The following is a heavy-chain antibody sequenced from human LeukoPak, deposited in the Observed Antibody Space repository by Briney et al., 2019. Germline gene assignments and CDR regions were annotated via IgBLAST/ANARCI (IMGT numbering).Heavy chain of an antibody. J-gene: IGHJ4*02. CDR3: AKVSGSGWHFDH. CDR2: ISSTGSLI. CDR1: GFTFSNSE. Sequence: GGSLRLSCAASGFTFSNSEMNWVRQAPGKGLDWVSFISSTGSLIYYADFVKGRFTISRDSAKNSLYLQMDSLRVEDTAVYYCAKVSGSGWHFDHWGQGTLVTVSS. V-gene: IGHV3-48*03. D-gene: IGHD6-19*01.